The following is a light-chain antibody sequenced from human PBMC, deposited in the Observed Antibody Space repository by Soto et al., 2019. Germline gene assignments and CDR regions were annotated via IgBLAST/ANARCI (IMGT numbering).Light chain of an antibody. CDR2: VAS. J-gene: IGKJ4*01. CDR1: QDINSW. V-gene: IGKV1D-16*01. CDR3: QQYNIYPLT. Sequence: DVQMTQSPSSLSASVGDRVTITCRASQDINSWLAWYQQKPGKAPKSLIYVASSLQTGVPLRFSGSGSGTVFTLTISSLQPEDSATYYCQQYNIYPLTFGGGTKEEIK.